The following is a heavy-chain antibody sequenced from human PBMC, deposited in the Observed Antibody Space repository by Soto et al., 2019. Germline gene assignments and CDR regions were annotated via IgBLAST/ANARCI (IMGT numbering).Heavy chain of an antibody. V-gene: IGHV3-64*01. CDR3: VRRVAGNYDY. J-gene: IGHJ4*02. D-gene: IGHD1-7*01. Sequence: EVQLAESGGGMVQPGGSLRLFCVASGFTFSSYDMHWVRQAPGKGLEYVSSISSNGGTTYYGNSVKSRFTISRDNSKNTLYLQMGSLRAEDMAVYYFVRRVAGNYDYWGQGTLVTVSS. CDR1: GFTFSSYD. CDR2: ISSNGGTT.